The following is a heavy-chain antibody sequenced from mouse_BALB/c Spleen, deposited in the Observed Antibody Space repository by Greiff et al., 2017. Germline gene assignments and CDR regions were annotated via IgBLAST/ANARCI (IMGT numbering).Heavy chain of an antibody. J-gene: IGHJ4*01. Sequence: EVKLVESGGGLVQPGGSRKLSCAASGFTFSSFGMHWVRQAPEKGLEWVAYISSGSSTIYYADTVKGRFTISRDNPKNTLFLQMTSLRSEDTAMYYCARWGWLLQAMDYWGQGTSVTVSS. CDR1: GFTFSSFG. V-gene: IGHV5-17*02. CDR3: ARWGWLLQAMDY. CDR2: ISSGSSTI. D-gene: IGHD2-3*01.